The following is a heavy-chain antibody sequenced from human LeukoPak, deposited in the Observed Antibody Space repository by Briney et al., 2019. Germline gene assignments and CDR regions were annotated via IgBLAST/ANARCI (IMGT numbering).Heavy chain of an antibody. CDR2: IYYSGST. D-gene: IGHD3-22*01. CDR1: GGSISSGDYY. V-gene: IGHV4-30-4*08. Sequence: SETLSLTCTVSGGSISSGDYYCSWIRQPPGKGLEWIGYIYYSGSTYYNPSLKSRVTISVDTSKNQFSLKLSSVTAADTAVYYCAREGAYYYDSSGNNYWGQGTLVTVSS. CDR3: AREGAYYYDSSGNNY. J-gene: IGHJ4*02.